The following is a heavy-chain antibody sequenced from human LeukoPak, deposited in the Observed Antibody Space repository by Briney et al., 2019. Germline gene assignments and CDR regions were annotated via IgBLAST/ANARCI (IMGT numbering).Heavy chain of an antibody. D-gene: IGHD3-10*01. CDR3: ARGLYGPGSYYPDY. Sequence: ASVRVSCTASGYTFTSYDINWVRQATGQGLEWMGWVNPNSGNTAYAQKFQGRVTMTRKTSITTAYMELSSLRSEDTAVYYCARGLYGPGSYYPDYWGQGTLVTVSS. J-gene: IGHJ4*02. CDR1: GYTFTSYD. V-gene: IGHV1-8*01. CDR2: VNPNSGNT.